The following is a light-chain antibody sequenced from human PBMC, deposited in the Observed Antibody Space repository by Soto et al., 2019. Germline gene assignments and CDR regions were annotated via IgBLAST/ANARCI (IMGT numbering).Light chain of an antibody. Sequence: QSALTQPASVSGSPGQSITISCTGTSSDVGGYNYVSWYQQHPGKAPKLMIYDVSNRPSGVSNRFSGSKSGNTASLTISGLQAEEADGYYCSSYTSSSTYVVFGGGTKLTVL. V-gene: IGLV2-14*01. CDR1: SSDVGGYNY. CDR2: DVS. CDR3: SSYTSSSTYVV. J-gene: IGLJ2*01.